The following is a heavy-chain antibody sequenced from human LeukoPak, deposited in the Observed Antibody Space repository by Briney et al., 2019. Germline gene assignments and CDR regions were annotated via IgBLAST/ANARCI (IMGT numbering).Heavy chain of an antibody. J-gene: IGHJ6*02. CDR3: AREGYCSSTSCPPDYYYGMDV. D-gene: IGHD2-2*01. CDR2: IYTSGST. CDR1: GGSISSYY. V-gene: IGHV4-4*07. Sequence: SETLSLTCTVSGGSISSYYWSWIRQPAGKGLEWIGRIYTSGSTKYNPSLKSRVTMSAATTKNQFSLKLSSVTAADTAVYYWAREGYCSSTSCPPDYYYGMDVWGQGTTITVSS.